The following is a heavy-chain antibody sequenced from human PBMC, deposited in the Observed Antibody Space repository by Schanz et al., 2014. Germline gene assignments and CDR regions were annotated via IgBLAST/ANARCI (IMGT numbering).Heavy chain of an antibody. J-gene: IGHJ4*02. D-gene: IGHD3-10*01. CDR1: GFTFSSYS. CDR3: ARIGGSVFDY. Sequence: EVQLVESGGGLVQPGGSLRLSCAASGFTFSSYSMNWVRQAPGKGLEWVSYISSASSTIYYADSVKGRFTISRDNSKNSLYLQMNSLRAEDTAVYYCARIGGSVFDYWAQGTLVTVSS. V-gene: IGHV3-48*04. CDR2: ISSASSTI.